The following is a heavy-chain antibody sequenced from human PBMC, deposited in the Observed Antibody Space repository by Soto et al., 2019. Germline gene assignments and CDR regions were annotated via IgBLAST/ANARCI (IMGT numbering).Heavy chain of an antibody. CDR3: AAGDPAVADFYYYYGMDV. V-gene: IGHV4-4*02. J-gene: IGHJ6*02. CDR1: GGSISSSNW. D-gene: IGHD6-19*01. CDR2: IYHSGST. Sequence: SETLSLTCAVSGGSISSSNWWGWVRRPPGKGLEWIGEIYHSGSTNYNPSLKSRVTISVDKSKNQFSLKLSSVTAADTAVYYCAAGDPAVADFYYYYGMDVWGQGTTVT.